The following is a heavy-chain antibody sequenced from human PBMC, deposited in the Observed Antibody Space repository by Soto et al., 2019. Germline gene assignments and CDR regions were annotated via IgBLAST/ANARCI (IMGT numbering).Heavy chain of an antibody. D-gene: IGHD6-6*01. V-gene: IGHV1-69*06. Sequence: SVKVSFKASGGTFISYAISWVRQAPGQGLEWMGGIIPIFGTANYAQKFQGRVTITADKSTSTAYMELSSLRSEDTAVYYCARGLYSSSSPQLGYYYGMDVWGQGTTVTVSS. CDR1: GGTFISYA. J-gene: IGHJ6*02. CDR3: ARGLYSSSSPQLGYYYGMDV. CDR2: IIPIFGTA.